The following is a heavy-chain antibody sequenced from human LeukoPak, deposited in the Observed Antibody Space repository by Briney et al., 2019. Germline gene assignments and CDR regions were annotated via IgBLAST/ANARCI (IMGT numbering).Heavy chain of an antibody. Sequence: GGSLRLSCAASGFTFNYYGMHWVRQAPGKGLEWVAFIRYERNEKYYADSVKGRFTISRDNSKNTLSLQMNSLRAEDTAVYYCAKVYSGSYYYYMDVWGKGTTVTISS. V-gene: IGHV3-30*02. CDR2: IRYERNEK. D-gene: IGHD1-26*01. J-gene: IGHJ6*03. CDR3: AKVYSGSYYYYMDV. CDR1: GFTFNYYG.